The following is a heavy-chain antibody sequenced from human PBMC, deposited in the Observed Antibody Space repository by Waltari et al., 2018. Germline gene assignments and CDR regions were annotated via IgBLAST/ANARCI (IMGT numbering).Heavy chain of an antibody. D-gene: IGHD4-4*01. CDR3: ARAYIEMSTHYYFDY. CDR2: IYHSGST. Sequence: QVQLQESGPGLVKPSETLSLTCAVSGYSISSGYYWSWIRQPPGKGLEWIGSIYHSGSTSYNPSLKSPVTISVDTSENQFSLKLNSVTAADTAVYYCARAYIEMSTHYYFDYWGQGTLVTVSS. CDR1: GYSISSGYY. J-gene: IGHJ4*02. V-gene: IGHV4-38-2*01.